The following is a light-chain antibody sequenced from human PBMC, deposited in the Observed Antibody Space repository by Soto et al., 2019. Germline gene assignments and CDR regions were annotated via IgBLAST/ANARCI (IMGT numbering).Light chain of an antibody. CDR3: QQRSNWRALT. J-gene: IGKJ4*01. Sequence: EIVLTQSPATLSLSPGERATLSCRASQSVSSNLAWYQQKPGQAPRLLIYDASTRATGIPARFSGSGSGTDFTLTISSLEPEDFAVYYCQQRSNWRALTFGEGTKVEIK. CDR2: DAS. V-gene: IGKV3-11*01. CDR1: QSVSSN.